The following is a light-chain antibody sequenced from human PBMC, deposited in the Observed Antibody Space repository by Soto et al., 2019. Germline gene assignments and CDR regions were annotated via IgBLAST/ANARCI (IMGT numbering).Light chain of an antibody. V-gene: IGLV2-14*03. CDR1: SSDVGAYNY. CDR3: SSYTTSGTVV. J-gene: IGLJ3*02. Sequence: QSALTQPASVSGSPGQSITISCTGTSSDVGAYNYVSWYQCHPGKAPQLIIYGVNSRPSGIPNRFSGSKSANTASLTISGLQDEAETDYYCSSYTTSGTVVFGGGTKLTVL. CDR2: GVN.